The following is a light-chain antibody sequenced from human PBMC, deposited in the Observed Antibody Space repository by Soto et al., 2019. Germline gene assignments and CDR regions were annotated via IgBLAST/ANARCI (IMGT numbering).Light chain of an antibody. CDR3: AGRDDSLSGLYV. CDR1: SGSLS. J-gene: IGLJ1*01. Sequence: SVLTQPPSASGTPGQRVTISCSASSGSLSVDWYQHLPGTAPKLLIYSNYQRPSGVPDRFSGSKSGTSASLVISGLQSEDDADYYCAGRDDSLSGLYVFGTGTKATVL. V-gene: IGLV1-44*01. CDR2: SNY.